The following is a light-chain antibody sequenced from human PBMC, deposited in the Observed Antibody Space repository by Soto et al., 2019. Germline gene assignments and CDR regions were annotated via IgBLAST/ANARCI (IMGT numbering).Light chain of an antibody. CDR2: EVS. Sequence: QSALTQPASVSGSPGQSITISCTGTSSDVGGYNYVSWYQQHPGKAPKLMIYEVSNRPSGVSNRFSGSKSGNTASLTISGLQAEDEADYYCSSYTSSSTPLYVLGTGTKLTVL. J-gene: IGLJ1*01. CDR3: SSYTSSSTPLYV. V-gene: IGLV2-14*01. CDR1: SSDVGGYNY.